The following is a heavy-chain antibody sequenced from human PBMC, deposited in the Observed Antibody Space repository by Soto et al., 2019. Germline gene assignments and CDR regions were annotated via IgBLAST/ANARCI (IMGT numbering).Heavy chain of an antibody. D-gene: IGHD6-19*01. CDR2: IFYSVTT. CDR3: DRIGMEVAGSRYFDY. J-gene: IGHJ4*02. CDR1: GGSISSSDYY. V-gene: IGHV4-39*01. Sequence: SETLSLTCTVSGGSISSSDYYWGWIRQSPGKGLEWIGSIFYSVTTYYTSSLKSRVTISVDTSKSQFSLRLSSVTAEDTAVYYCDRIGMEVAGSRYFDYWGQGSLVTV.